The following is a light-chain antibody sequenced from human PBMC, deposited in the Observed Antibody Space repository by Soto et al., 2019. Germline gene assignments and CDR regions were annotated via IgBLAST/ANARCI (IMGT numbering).Light chain of an antibody. CDR2: EAN. V-gene: IGLV2-23*01. CDR3: CSYATSTTYV. Sequence: LTQPASVSGSPGQSITISCTGTSSDVGTYNLVSWYQQHPNKAPKLLIYEANKRPSGVSNRFSGSKSGNTASLTISGLQAEDEADYYCCSYATSTTYVFGSGTKVTVL. CDR1: SSDVGTYNL. J-gene: IGLJ1*01.